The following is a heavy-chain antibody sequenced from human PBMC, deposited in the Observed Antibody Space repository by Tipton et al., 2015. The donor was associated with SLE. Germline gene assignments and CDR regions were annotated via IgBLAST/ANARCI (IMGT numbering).Heavy chain of an antibody. CDR2: INPDGSEK. J-gene: IGHJ4*02. CDR1: GFSFSTAW. Sequence: SLRLSCVVSGFSFSTAWMSWVRPGPGKGLEWVANINPDGSEKYYVDSVEGRFTISRDNANNLLSLQMSNLRAEDTAVYYCGVVYWGQGTLVSVSS. CDR3: GVVY. V-gene: IGHV3-7*01.